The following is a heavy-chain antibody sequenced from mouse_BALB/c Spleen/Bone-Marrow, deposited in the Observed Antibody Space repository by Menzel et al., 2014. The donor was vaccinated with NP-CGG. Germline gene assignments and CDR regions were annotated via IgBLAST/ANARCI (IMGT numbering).Heavy chain of an antibody. Sequence: EVMLVESGGGLVQPGGSLRLSCTTSGFTFTDYYMSWVRQPPGKALEWLAFIRNKAYGYTTEYGASVRGRFTISRDNSQSILYLQMNTLRAEDSATYYCARFPMDYWGQGTSVTVSS. CDR1: GFTFTDYY. V-gene: IGHV7-3*02. CDR2: IRNKAYGYTT. CDR3: ARFPMDY. J-gene: IGHJ4*01.